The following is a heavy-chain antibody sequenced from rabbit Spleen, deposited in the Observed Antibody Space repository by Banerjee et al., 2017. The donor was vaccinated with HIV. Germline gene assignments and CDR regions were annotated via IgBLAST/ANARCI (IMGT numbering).Heavy chain of an antibody. J-gene: IGHJ2*01. Sequence: QEQLVESGGGLVQPEESLTLTCTASGFFFGNRYWMCWVRQAPGKGLEWIACIGTGSRANTYYASWAKGRFTISATSSTTVTLQMTSLTAADTATYFCARADYSYAFGAFDPWGPGTLVTVS. CDR2: IGTGSRANT. CDR1: GFFFGNRYW. CDR3: ARADYSYAFGAFDP. V-gene: IGHV1S45*01. D-gene: IGHD6-1*01.